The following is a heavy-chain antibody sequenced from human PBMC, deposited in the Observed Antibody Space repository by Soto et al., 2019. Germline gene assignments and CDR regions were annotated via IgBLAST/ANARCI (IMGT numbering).Heavy chain of an antibody. CDR2: IYYSGRT. V-gene: IGHV4-59*01. D-gene: IGHD3-3*01. CDR1: VSSISSYY. CDR3: ARDFAYFDS. Sequence: SETLALTCTFSVSSISSYYWCWIRQPPGQGLEWGGYIYYSGRTSYNPSLKSRVSISMDTSKNQFSLNLDSVTAADTAVYFCARDFAYFDSWGQGTLVTVSS. J-gene: IGHJ4*02.